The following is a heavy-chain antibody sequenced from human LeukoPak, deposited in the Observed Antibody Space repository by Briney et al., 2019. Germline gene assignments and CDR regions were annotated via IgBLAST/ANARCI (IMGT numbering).Heavy chain of an antibody. J-gene: IGHJ5*02. Sequence: PSETLSLTCTVSGGSISSYYWSWIRQPPGKGLEWIGYIYYSGSTNYNPSLKSRVTISVDTSKNQFSLKLSSVTAADTAVYYCAKELIGYYGSGSYYRGNWFDPWGQGTLVTVSS. V-gene: IGHV4-59*01. D-gene: IGHD3-10*01. CDR1: GGSISSYY. CDR3: AKELIGYYGSGSYYRGNWFDP. CDR2: IYYSGST.